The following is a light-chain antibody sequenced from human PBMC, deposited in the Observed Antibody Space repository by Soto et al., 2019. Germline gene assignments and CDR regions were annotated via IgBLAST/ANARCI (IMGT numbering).Light chain of an antibody. CDR1: QSVSSSY. CDR3: QQYRSSPLT. V-gene: IGKV3-20*01. Sequence: DIVLTQSPGTLSLSPGERATLSCRASQSVSSSYLAWYQQKPGQAPRLLIYGASIRATGIPDRFSGSGSGTDFTLTISRLEPEHFAVYYCQQYRSSPLTFGGGTKVEIK. J-gene: IGKJ4*01. CDR2: GAS.